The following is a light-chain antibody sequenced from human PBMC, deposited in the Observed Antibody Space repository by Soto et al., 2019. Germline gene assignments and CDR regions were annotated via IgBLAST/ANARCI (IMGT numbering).Light chain of an antibody. Sequence: EIVMTQSPATLSGSPGERATLSCRASQSVSTNLAWYQQKPGQAPRLLIYGASTRATGIPARFSGSGSGTEFTLTISSLQSDDFAVSYFQQYTNRPPWTFGQGTKV. CDR2: GAS. CDR3: QQYTNRPPWT. V-gene: IGKV3-15*01. J-gene: IGKJ1*01. CDR1: QSVSTN.